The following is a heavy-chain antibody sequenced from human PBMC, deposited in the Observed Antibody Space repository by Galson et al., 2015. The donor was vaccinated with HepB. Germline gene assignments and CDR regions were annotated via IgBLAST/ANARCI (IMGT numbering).Heavy chain of an antibody. CDR3: WGKSIGVVSPNYYYYMDV. CDR2: IIPIFGTA. D-gene: IGHD3-3*01. Sequence: SVKVSCKASGGTFSSYAISRVRQAPGQGLEWMGGIIPIFGTANYAQKFQGRVTITADESTSTAYMELSSLRSEDTAVYYCWGKSIGVVSPNYYYYMDVWGKGTTVTVSS. J-gene: IGHJ6*03. CDR1: GGTFSSYA. V-gene: IGHV1-69*13.